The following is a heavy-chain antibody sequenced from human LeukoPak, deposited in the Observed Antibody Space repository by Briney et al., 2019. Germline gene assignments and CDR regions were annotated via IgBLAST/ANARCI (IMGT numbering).Heavy chain of an antibody. CDR1: GGSISSSSYY. Sequence: PSETLSLTCTVSGGSISSSSYYWGWIRQPPGKGLEWIGSIYYSGSTYYNPSLKSRVTISVDTPKNQFSLKLSSVTAADTAVYYCARPVRGVMWFDPWGQGTLVTVSS. D-gene: IGHD3-10*01. CDR3: ARPVRGVMWFDP. V-gene: IGHV4-39*01. CDR2: IYYSGST. J-gene: IGHJ5*02.